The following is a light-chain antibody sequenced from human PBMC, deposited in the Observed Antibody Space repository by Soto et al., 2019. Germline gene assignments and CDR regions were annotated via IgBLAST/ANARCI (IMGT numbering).Light chain of an antibody. CDR3: QSYDSSLSGSNDV. CDR1: SSNIGAGYD. Sequence: QSVLTQPPSVSGAPGQRVTISCTGSSSNIGAGYDVHWYQQLPGTAPKPLIYGNSNRPSGVPDRFSGSKSGTSASLAITGLQAEDEADYYCQSYDSSLSGSNDVFGTGTKVTVL. CDR2: GNS. V-gene: IGLV1-40*01. J-gene: IGLJ1*01.